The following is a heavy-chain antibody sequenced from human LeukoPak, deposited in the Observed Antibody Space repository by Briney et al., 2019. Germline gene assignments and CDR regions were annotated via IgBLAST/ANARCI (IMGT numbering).Heavy chain of an antibody. CDR2: IIPIFGTA. J-gene: IGHJ6*02. CDR1: GGTFSSYA. CDR3: AKDHMTTEDYYGMDV. V-gene: IGHV1-69*01. Sequence: SVKVSCKASGGTFSSYAISWVRQAPGQGLEWMGGIIPIFGTANYAQKFQGRVTITADESTSTAYMELSSLRSEDTAVYYCAKDHMTTEDYYGMDVWGQGTTVTVSS. D-gene: IGHD4-11*01.